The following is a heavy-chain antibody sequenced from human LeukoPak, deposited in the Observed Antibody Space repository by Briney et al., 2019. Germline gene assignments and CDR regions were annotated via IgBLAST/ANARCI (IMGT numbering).Heavy chain of an antibody. D-gene: IGHD5-18*01. Sequence: GGSLRLSCAASEFNLFKVWMTWVRQAPGKGLEWVSSISSSSSSYIYYADSVKGRFTISRDNAKNSLYLQMNSLRAEDTAVYYCARGGVQLWPPSDYWGQGTLVTVSS. CDR3: ARGGVQLWPPSDY. J-gene: IGHJ4*02. CDR1: EFNLFKVW. CDR2: ISSSSSSYI. V-gene: IGHV3-21*01.